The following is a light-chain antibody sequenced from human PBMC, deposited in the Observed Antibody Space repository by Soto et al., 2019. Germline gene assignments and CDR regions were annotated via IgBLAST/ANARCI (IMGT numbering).Light chain of an antibody. J-gene: IGLJ2*01. CDR3: AAWDDSLSGVV. CDR1: SSNIGSNY. Sequence: QSVLTQPPSASRTPGQRVTISCSGSSSNIGSNYVFWYQHLPGTAPKLLIYRNNQRPSRVPDRFSGSKSGTSASLAISGLRSEDETDYYCAAWDDSLSGVVFGGGTKLTVL. V-gene: IGLV1-47*01. CDR2: RNN.